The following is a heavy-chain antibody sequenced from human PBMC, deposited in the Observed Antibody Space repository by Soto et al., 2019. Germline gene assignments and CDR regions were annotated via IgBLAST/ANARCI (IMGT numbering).Heavy chain of an antibody. CDR1: GYTFTGYY. J-gene: IGHJ4*02. CDR3: ARGDNDY. V-gene: IGHV1-2*02. CDR2: INPNSGGT. Sequence: GASVKVSCKASGYTFTGYYMHWVRQAPGQGLEWMGWINPNSGGTNYAQKFQGRVTMTRDTFTSTIYMELSSLRSEDTAVYYCARGDNDYWGQGTLVTVSS.